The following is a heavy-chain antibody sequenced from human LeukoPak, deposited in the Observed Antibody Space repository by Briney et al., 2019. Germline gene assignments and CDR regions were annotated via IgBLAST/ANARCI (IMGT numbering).Heavy chain of an antibody. CDR2: IYHSGST. J-gene: IGHJ3*02. V-gene: IGHV4-38-2*01. D-gene: IGHD3-16*01. CDR3: ARTRGILGAFDI. Sequence: PSETLSLTCAVSGYSISSGYYWGWIRQPPGKGLEWIGSIYHSGSTYYNPSLKSRVTISVDTSKNQFSLKLSSVTAADTAVYYCARTRGILGAFDIWGQGTMVTVSS. CDR1: GYSISSGYY.